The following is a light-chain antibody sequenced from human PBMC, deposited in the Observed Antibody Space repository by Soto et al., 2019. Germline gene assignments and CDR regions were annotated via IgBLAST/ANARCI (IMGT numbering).Light chain of an antibody. Sequence: STLAQPASVSGSPVQTITISCTGTSSDVGGYSYVSWYQQHPGKAPKLMIYDVSNRPSGVSNRFSGSKSGNTASLTISGLQAEDEADYYCSSYTSSSTLGVFGAGT. J-gene: IGLJ1*01. CDR1: SSDVGGYSY. CDR3: SSYTSSSTLGV. CDR2: DVS. V-gene: IGLV2-14*01.